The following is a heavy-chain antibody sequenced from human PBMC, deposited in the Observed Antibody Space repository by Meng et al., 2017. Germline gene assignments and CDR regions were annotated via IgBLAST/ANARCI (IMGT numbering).Heavy chain of an antibody. CDR2: INPNSGGT. CDR3: AREDSGYVRDFDY. V-gene: IGHV1-2*02. CDR1: GYTFTGYY. Sequence: QGQLVQCGGEVKKPGASVKVSCKASGYTFTGYYMHWVRQAPGQGLEWMGWINPNSGGTNYAQKFQGRVTMTRDTSISTAYMELSRLRSDDTAVYYCAREDSGYVRDFDYWGQGTLVTVSS. J-gene: IGHJ4*02. D-gene: IGHD5-12*01.